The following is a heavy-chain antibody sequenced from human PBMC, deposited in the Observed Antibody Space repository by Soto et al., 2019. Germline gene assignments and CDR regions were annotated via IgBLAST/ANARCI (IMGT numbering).Heavy chain of an antibody. CDR3: ARDSGYCSGGSCYSIGY. CDR1: GFTFSSYA. D-gene: IGHD2-15*01. J-gene: IGHJ4*02. V-gene: IGHV3-30*04. CDR2: ISYDGSNK. Sequence: GGSLRLSCAASGFTFSSYAMHWVRQAPGKGLEWVAVISYDGSNKYYADSVKGRFTISRDNSKNTLYLQMNSLRAEDTAVYYCARDSGYCSGGSCYSIGYWGQGTLVTVSS.